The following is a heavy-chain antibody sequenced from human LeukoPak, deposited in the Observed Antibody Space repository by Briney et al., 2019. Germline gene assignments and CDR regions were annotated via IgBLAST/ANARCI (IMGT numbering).Heavy chain of an antibody. CDR1: GYSFNNYY. Sequence: ASVKVSCKASGYSFNNYYMHWVRQAPGQGLEWMGIISPNSHTTIYAQKFQGRVTMTSATSTSTVYMELSSLRSEDTAVYYCAKDTDDILTTYFYYGLDVWGQGTTVTVSS. D-gene: IGHD3-9*01. V-gene: IGHV1-46*02. CDR2: ISPNSHTT. J-gene: IGHJ6*02. CDR3: AKDTDDILTTYFYYGLDV.